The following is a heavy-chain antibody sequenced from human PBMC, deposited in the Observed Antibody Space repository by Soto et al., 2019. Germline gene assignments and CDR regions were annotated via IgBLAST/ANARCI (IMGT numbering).Heavy chain of an antibody. CDR3: GRERRYSDSSSLSGYYYAMDV. D-gene: IGHD3-22*01. CDR1: GASINSYY. Sequence: TLSLTFTVSGASINSYYWSGIGQPAGKGLEWIGRIYTSGSTNYNPSLKSRVTMSVDTSKNEFSLQLSSVTAADTAFYYCGRERRYSDSSSLSGYYYAMDVWGQGTSVTVSS. CDR2: IYTSGST. V-gene: IGHV4-4*07. J-gene: IGHJ6*02.